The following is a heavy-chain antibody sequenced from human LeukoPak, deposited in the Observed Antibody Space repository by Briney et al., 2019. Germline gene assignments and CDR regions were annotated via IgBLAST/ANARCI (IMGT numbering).Heavy chain of an antibody. CDR3: ANVDIAMVGRYGMDV. J-gene: IGHJ6*02. V-gene: IGHV3-7*01. CDR1: GFTFNSYW. D-gene: IGHD5-18*01. CDR2: INQDAKEK. Sequence: GYLCLSCAASGFTFNSYWMSWVRPAPGKKPDWWANINQDAKEKYYVDSAKGRFTISRDNAKNSLYLQMNSLRAEDTAVYYCANVDIAMVGRYGMDVWGQGTTVTVSS.